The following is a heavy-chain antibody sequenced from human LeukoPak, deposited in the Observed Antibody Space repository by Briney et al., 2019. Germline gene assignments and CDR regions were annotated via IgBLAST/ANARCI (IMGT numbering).Heavy chain of an antibody. V-gene: IGHV4-39*01. J-gene: IGHJ5*02. Sequence: SETLSLTRSVSGASVTSGGFYWGWLRQPPGKGLEWIATVYYTGSSYYNPSLKSRVTISIDTSKNQFSLNLRSVIAADTALYYCARHSGSGSLSRPFDPWGQGTLVTVSS. CDR2: VYYTGSS. D-gene: IGHD3-10*01. CDR3: ARHSGSGSLSRPFDP. CDR1: GASVTSGGFY.